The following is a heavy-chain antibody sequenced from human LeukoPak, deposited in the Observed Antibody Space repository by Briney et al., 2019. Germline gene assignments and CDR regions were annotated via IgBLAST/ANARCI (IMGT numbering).Heavy chain of an antibody. Sequence: GRSLRLSCAASGFTFSSYGMHWVRQAPGKGLEWVAVISYDGSNKYYADSVKGRFTISRDNSKNTLYLQMNSPRAEDTAVYYCAKDPIPYSSGLYYFDYWGQGTLVTVSS. J-gene: IGHJ4*02. V-gene: IGHV3-30*18. CDR2: ISYDGSNK. CDR3: AKDPIPYSSGLYYFDY. D-gene: IGHD6-19*01. CDR1: GFTFSSYG.